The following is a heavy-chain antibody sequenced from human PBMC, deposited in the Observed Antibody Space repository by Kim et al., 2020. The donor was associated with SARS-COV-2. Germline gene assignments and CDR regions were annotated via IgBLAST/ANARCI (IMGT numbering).Heavy chain of an antibody. CDR2: IDSDGTST. Sequence: GGSLRLSCAASGFSFRTYWMHWVRQAPGKGLVWVSRIDSDGTSTKYADSVKGRFTISRDNAKNTLFLQMGSLRAEDTAVYYCAGALSGTNAFDIWGQGTMVTVSS. J-gene: IGHJ3*02. D-gene: IGHD1-26*01. CDR3: AGALSGTNAFDI. V-gene: IGHV3-74*01. CDR1: GFSFRTYW.